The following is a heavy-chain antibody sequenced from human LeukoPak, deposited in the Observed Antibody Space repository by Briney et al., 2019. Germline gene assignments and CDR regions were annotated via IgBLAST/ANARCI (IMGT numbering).Heavy chain of an antibody. Sequence: SETLSLTCTVSGGSLSSYYWSWIRQPPGKGLEWIGYIYYSGSTNYNPSLKSRVTISVDTSKNQFSLKLSSVTAADTAVYYCARDTMVRGVIDYYYYGMDVWGQGTTVTVSS. J-gene: IGHJ6*02. CDR2: IYYSGST. CDR1: GGSLSSYY. V-gene: IGHV4-59*01. CDR3: ARDTMVRGVIDYYYYGMDV. D-gene: IGHD3-10*01.